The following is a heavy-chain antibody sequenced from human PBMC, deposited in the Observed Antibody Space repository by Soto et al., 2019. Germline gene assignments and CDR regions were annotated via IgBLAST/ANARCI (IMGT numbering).Heavy chain of an antibody. Sequence: QVQLVQSGAEVKKPGASVKVSCKASGYTFTSYAMHWVRQAPGQRLEWMGWINAGNGNTKYSQKFQGRVTITRDTSASTAYMELSSLRSEDTAVYYCARERGVFQEAFDIWGQGTMVTVSS. CDR1: GYTFTSYA. J-gene: IGHJ3*02. CDR3: ARERGVFQEAFDI. V-gene: IGHV1-3*01. D-gene: IGHD3-10*01. CDR2: INAGNGNT.